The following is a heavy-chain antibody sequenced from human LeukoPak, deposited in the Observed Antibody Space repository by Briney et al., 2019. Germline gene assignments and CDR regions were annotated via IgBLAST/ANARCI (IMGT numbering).Heavy chain of an antibody. V-gene: IGHV3-64*01. CDR3: ARDSSGYYPLEYFQH. Sequence: GGSLRLSCAASGFTFSSYAMHWVRQAPGKGLEYVSAISSNGGSTYYANSVKGRFTISRDNSKNTLYLQMNSLRAEDTAVYYCARDSSGYYPLEYFQHWGQGTLVTVSS. D-gene: IGHD3-22*01. CDR2: ISSNGGST. J-gene: IGHJ1*01. CDR1: GFTFSSYA.